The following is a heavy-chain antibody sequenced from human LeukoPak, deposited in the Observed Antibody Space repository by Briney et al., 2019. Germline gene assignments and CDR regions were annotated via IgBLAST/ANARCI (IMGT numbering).Heavy chain of an antibody. V-gene: IGHV4-39*07. CDR3: ARELQYCSGGSCYLNWFDP. CDR2: IYYSGST. Sequence: SETLSLTCTVSGGSISSSSYYWGWIRQPPGKGLEWIGSIYYSGSTYYNPSLKSRVTISVDTSKNQFSLKLSSVTAADTAVYHCARELQYCSGGSCYLNWFDPWGQGTLVTVSS. CDR1: GGSISSSSYY. J-gene: IGHJ5*02. D-gene: IGHD2-15*01.